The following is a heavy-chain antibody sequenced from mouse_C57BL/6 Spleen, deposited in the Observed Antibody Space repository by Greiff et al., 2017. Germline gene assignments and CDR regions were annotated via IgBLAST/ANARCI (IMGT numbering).Heavy chain of an antibody. CDR2: IYPGDGDT. Sequence: VQLQQSGAELVKPGASVKISCKASGYAFSSYWMNWVKQRPGKGLEWIGQIYPGDGDTNYNGKFKGKATLTADKSSSTAYKQLSSLTSEDSAVYFCAGIYYYGSSYGFAYWGQGTLVTVSA. J-gene: IGHJ3*01. V-gene: IGHV1-80*01. CDR1: GYAFSSYW. CDR3: AGIYYYGSSYGFAY. D-gene: IGHD1-1*01.